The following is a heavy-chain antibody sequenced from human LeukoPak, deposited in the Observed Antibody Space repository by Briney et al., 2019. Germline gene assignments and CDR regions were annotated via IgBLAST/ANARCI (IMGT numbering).Heavy chain of an antibody. CDR3: AREAYYYDSSGYYDY. J-gene: IGHJ4*02. Sequence: EALKNSCKGFGYNFSNYLNGWGGPIPGEGPGWMGIIFPGDSDTRYSPPFQGQVTISADKSISTAYLQWSSLKASDTAMYYCAREAYYYDSSGYYDYWGQGTLVTVSS. V-gene: IGHV5-51*01. CDR2: IFPGDSDT. CDR1: GYNFSNYL. D-gene: IGHD3-22*01.